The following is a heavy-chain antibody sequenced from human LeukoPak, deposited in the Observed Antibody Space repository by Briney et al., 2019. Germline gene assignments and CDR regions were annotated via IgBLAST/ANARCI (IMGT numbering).Heavy chain of an antibody. D-gene: IGHD3-16*01. CDR2: ISGSGGNT. Sequence: GGSLRLSCEASGFSFSIYGMSWVRQAPGKGLEWVSGISGSGGNTYYAEALTGRFTVSRDNSKNTLYLQMNSLRAEDTALYYCAKGRLRGGTYNDDFWGQGTLVTVSS. J-gene: IGHJ4*02. V-gene: IGHV3-23*01. CDR1: GFSFSIYG. CDR3: AKGRLRGGTYNDDF.